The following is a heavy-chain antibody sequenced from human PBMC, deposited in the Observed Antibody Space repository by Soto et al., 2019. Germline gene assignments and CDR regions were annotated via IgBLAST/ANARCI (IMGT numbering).Heavy chain of an antibody. Sequence: GGSLRLSCAASGFTVSSNYMSWVRQAPGKGLEWVSVIYSGGSTYYADSVKGRFTISRDNSKNTLYLQMNSLRAEDTAVYYCARDLAYSSGWTHAFDIWGQGTMVTVSS. CDR2: IYSGGST. CDR1: GFTVSSNY. V-gene: IGHV3-53*01. CDR3: ARDLAYSSGWTHAFDI. J-gene: IGHJ3*02. D-gene: IGHD6-19*01.